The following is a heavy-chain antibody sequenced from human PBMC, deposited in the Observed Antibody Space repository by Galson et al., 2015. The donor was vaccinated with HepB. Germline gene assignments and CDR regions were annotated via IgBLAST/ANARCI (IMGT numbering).Heavy chain of an antibody. D-gene: IGHD1-26*01. J-gene: IGHJ5*02. CDR2: IHPVDSQS. CDR3: ARHAAPPSTWVGP. V-gene: IGHV5-51*01. CDR1: GYNFTSYW. Sequence: QSGAEVKKPGESLKISCQGSGYNFTSYWIAWVRQMPGKGLEWMGIIHPVDSQSRYSPSFQGQVTISVDKSISTTYLQWSSLKASDTARYYCARHAAPPSTWVGPWGQGTLVTVSS.